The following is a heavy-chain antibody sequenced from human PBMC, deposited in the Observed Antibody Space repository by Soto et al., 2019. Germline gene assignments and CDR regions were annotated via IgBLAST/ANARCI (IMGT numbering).Heavy chain of an antibody. V-gene: IGHV4-39*01. CDR2: VFYTGFT. J-gene: IGHJ4*02. CDR1: GGSISGSYYY. D-gene: IGHD1-20*01. Sequence: TVSLTCAVSGGSISGSYYYWAWLRQSPGKGPEWIGSVFYTGFTSYNPSLESRVSVSVDTSKSQFSLKLSAVTAADTAVYYCATSQKGYNWNYFDHWGQGALVTVSS. CDR3: ATSQKGYNWNYFDH.